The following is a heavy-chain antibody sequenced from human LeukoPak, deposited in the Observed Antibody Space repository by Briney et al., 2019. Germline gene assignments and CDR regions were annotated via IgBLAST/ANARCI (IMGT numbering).Heavy chain of an antibody. CDR3: ARHVPSGWYYYYYMDV. J-gene: IGHJ6*03. CDR1: GVSISSSSYY. D-gene: IGHD6-19*01. CDR2: IYYSGST. V-gene: IGHV4-39*01. Sequence: SETLSLTCTVSGVSISSSSYYWGWIRQPPGKGLEWIGSIYYSGSTYYNPSLKSRVTISVDTSKNQFSLKLSSVTAADTAVYYCARHVPSGWYYYYYMDVWGKGTTVTISS.